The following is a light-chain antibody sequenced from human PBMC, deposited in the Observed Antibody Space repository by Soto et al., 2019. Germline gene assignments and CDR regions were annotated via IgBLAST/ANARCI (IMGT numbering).Light chain of an antibody. V-gene: IGKV3-15*01. Sequence: EIVMTQSPATLSVSPGERATLSCRASQSVSRNLAWYQQRPGQAPRLLISGASTRATGIAARFSGSGSGREFTLTSSSLQSEDSALYYCQQYSNWPTFGQGTRLEIK. CDR1: QSVSRN. J-gene: IGKJ5*01. CDR2: GAS. CDR3: QQYSNWPT.